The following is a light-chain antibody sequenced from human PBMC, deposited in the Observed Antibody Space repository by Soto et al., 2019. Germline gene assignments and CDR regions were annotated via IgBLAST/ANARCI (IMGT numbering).Light chain of an antibody. CDR3: QSYDSSRV. J-gene: IGLJ1*01. Sequence: QSVLTQPPSVSGAPGQRVTISCTGSSSNIGAGYDVHWYQQLPGTAPKLLIYGNSNRPSGVPDRFSGSKSGTSASLAITGLQAEDEADYSCQSYDSSRVFGTGTKLTVL. CDR1: SSNIGAGYD. CDR2: GNS. V-gene: IGLV1-40*01.